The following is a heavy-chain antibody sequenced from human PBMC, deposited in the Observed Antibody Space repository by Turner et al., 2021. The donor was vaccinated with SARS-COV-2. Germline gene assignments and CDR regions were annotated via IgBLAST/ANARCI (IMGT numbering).Heavy chain of an antibody. V-gene: IGHV4-39*01. CDR2: IYYSGST. Sequence: QLQLQESGPGLVKPSETPSPTCRVSGGSISRSSYYWGWIRQPPGKGLEWIGNIYYSGSTYYNPSLKSRVTISVDTSKNQFSLKLSSVTAADTAVYYCARLMDTAMDYYGMDVWGQGTTVTVSS. J-gene: IGHJ6*02. D-gene: IGHD5-18*01. CDR3: ARLMDTAMDYYGMDV. CDR1: GGSISRSSYY.